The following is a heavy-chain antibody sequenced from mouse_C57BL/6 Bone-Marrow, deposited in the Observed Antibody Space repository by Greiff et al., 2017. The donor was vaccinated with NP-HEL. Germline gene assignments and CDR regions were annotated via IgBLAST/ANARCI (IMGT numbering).Heavy chain of an antibody. D-gene: IGHD1-1*01. J-gene: IGHJ2*01. CDR1: GYTFTSYG. Sequence: VQLQQSGAELARPGASVKLSCKASGYTFTSYGISWVKQRTGQGLEWIGEIYPRSGNIYYTEKFKGKATLTVDKSSSTAYMELSSLTSEDSAVYFCERPEYGSSYVDWGQGTTLTVTA. V-gene: IGHV1-81*01. CDR2: IYPRSGNI. CDR3: ERPEYGSSYVD.